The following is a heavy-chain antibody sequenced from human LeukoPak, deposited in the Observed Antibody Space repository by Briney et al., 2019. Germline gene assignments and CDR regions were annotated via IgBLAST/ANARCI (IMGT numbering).Heavy chain of an antibody. CDR2: VNPDTGGT. CDR1: GYTFTDYY. CDR3: ARAGPTSYFDY. Sequence: ASVKVSCKASGYTFTDYYVHWVQQAPGQGLEWMGRVNPDTGGTNYAQKFQGRVTMTRDTSINTAYMELSRLTPDDTAIYYCARAGPTSYFDYWGQGTLVTVSS. J-gene: IGHJ4*02. V-gene: IGHV1-2*06.